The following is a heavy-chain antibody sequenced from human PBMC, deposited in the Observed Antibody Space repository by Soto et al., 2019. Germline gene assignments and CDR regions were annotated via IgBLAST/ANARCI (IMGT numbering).Heavy chain of an antibody. J-gene: IGHJ4*02. CDR2: INAGNGNT. CDR1: GYTFTSYS. CDR3: ALTRGVTKVTTLDY. Sequence: ASVKVSCKASGYTFTSYSMHWVRQAPGQRLEWMGWINAGNGNTKYSQKFQGRVTITRDTSASTAYMELSSLRSEDTAVYYCALTRGVTKVTTLDYWGQGTLVTVSS. V-gene: IGHV1-3*01. D-gene: IGHD4-17*01.